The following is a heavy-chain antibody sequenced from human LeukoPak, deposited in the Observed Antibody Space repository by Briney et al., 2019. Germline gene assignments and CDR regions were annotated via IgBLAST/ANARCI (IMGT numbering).Heavy chain of an antibody. CDR3: AREDSSVERDTVPFDY. D-gene: IGHD3-22*01. V-gene: IGHV4-39*02. J-gene: IGHJ4*02. CDR1: GGSISSSSYY. Sequence: PSETLSLTCTVSGGSISSSSYYGGWIRQPPGKGLEWIGSIYYSGSTYYNPSLKSRVTISVDTSKNQFSLKLSSVTAADTAVYYCAREDSSVERDTVPFDYWGQGTLVTVSS. CDR2: IYYSGST.